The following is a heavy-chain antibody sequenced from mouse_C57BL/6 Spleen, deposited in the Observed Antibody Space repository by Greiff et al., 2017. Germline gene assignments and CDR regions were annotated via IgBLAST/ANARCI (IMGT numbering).Heavy chain of an antibody. J-gene: IGHJ4*01. D-gene: IGHD2-3*01. CDR1: GFSLTSYG. V-gene: IGHV2-5*01. Sequence: VQLKESGPGLVQPSQSLSITCTVSGFSLTSYGVHWVRQSPGKGLEWLGVIWRGGSTDYNAAFMSRLSITKDNSKSQVFFKMNSLQADDTAIYYWAKNLYDGYSMDYWGQGTSVTVSS. CDR2: IWRGGST. CDR3: AKNLYDGYSMDY.